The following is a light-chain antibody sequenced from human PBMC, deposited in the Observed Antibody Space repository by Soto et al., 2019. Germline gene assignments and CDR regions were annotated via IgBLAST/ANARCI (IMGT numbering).Light chain of an antibody. Sequence: DIQMTQSPSTLSASVGDRVTITCRASQTISSWLAWYQQKPGKAPKVLIYDASSLESGVPSRFSGSGSGTEFTLTISSLQPDDFATYYCQLYNSYSPWTFGQGTKVEIK. CDR3: QLYNSYSPWT. V-gene: IGKV1-5*01. CDR1: QTISSW. CDR2: DAS. J-gene: IGKJ1*01.